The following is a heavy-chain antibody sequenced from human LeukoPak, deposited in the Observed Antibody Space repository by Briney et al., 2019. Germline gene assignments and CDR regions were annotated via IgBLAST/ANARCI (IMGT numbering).Heavy chain of an antibody. CDR2: IRYDGSNK. J-gene: IGHJ3*02. CDR3: AKDRAIVVVVADAQSDAFDI. V-gene: IGHV3-30*02. D-gene: IGHD2-15*01. Sequence: PGGSLRLSCAASGFTFSSYWMSWVRQAPGKGLEWVAFIRYDGSNKYYADSVKGRFTISRDNSKNTLYLQMNSLRAEDTAVYYCAKDRAIVVVVADAQSDAFDIWGQGTMVTVSS. CDR1: GFTFSSYW.